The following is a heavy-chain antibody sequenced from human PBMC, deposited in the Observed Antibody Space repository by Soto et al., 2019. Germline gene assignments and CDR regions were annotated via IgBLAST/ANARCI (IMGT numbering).Heavy chain of an antibody. CDR1: GYTFTSYY. CDR2: INPSGGST. Sequence: ASVKVSCKASGYTFTSYYMHWVRQAPGQGLEWMGIINPSGGSTSYAQKFQGRVTMTRDTSTSTVYIELSSLRSEDTAVYYCAILMSWGTAMVNDALDIWGQGTMVTVSS. V-gene: IGHV1-46*01. J-gene: IGHJ3*02. D-gene: IGHD5-18*01. CDR3: AILMSWGTAMVNDALDI.